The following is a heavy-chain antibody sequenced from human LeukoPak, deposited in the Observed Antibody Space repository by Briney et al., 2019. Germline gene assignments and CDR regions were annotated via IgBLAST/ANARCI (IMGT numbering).Heavy chain of an antibody. V-gene: IGHV5-51*01. CDR3: ARRDSSHSTDGFDP. Sequence: GESLQISCQGSGSSFTSYWIGWVRQLPGKGLEWMGIIYPGDSDTRYSPSFQGQVTISADKSISTAYLQWSSLKASDTAMYYCARRDSSHSTDGFDPWGQGTLVTVSS. CDR2: IYPGDSDT. J-gene: IGHJ5*02. D-gene: IGHD6-13*01. CDR1: GSSFTSYW.